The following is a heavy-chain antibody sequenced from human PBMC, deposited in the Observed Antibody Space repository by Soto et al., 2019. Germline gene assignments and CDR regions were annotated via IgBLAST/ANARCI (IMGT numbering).Heavy chain of an antibody. J-gene: IGHJ3*02. CDR3: ARDGDYYDSSGYHDAFDI. D-gene: IGHD3-22*01. CDR1: GGSVSSGSYY. V-gene: IGHV4-61*01. CDR2: IYYSGST. Sequence: XETLSLTCTVSGGSVSSGSYYWSWIRQPPGKGLEWIGYIYYSGSTNYNPSLKSRVTISVDTSKNQFSLKLSSVTAADTAVYYCARDGDYYDSSGYHDAFDIWGQGTMVTVSS.